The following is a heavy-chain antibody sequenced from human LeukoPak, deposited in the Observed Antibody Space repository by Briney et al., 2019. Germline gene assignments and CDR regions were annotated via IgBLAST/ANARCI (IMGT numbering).Heavy chain of an antibody. V-gene: IGHV3-21*01. CDR2: ISSSSSYI. CDR3: ARGGPYYGSGSYYSPGY. Sequence: PGGSLRLSCAASGFTFSSYSMNWVRQARGKGLEWVSSISSSSSYIYYADSVKGRFTISRDNAKNSLYLQMNSLRAEDTAAYYCARGGPYYGSGSYYSPGYWGQGTLVTVSS. D-gene: IGHD3-10*01. J-gene: IGHJ4*02. CDR1: GFTFSSYS.